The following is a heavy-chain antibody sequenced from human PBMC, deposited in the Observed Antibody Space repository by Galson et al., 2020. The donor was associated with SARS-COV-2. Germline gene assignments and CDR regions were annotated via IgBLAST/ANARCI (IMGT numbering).Heavy chain of an antibody. CDR3: ARAGSGYFDY. D-gene: IGHD1-26*01. V-gene: IGHV4-61*02. CDR1: GGSISSGSYY. CDR2: IYTSGST. Sequence: SETLSLTCTVSGGSISSGSYYWSWIRQPAGKGLEWLGRIYTSGSTNYNPSLKSRVTISVDTSKNQFSLKLSSVTAADTAVYYCARAGSGYFDYWGQGTLVTVSS. J-gene: IGHJ4*02.